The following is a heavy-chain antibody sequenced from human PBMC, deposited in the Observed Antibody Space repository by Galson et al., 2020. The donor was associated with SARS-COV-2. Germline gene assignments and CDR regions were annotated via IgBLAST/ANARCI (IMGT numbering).Heavy chain of an antibody. V-gene: IGHV1-8*01. CDR1: GYTFTSYD. CDR2: MNPNSGNT. CDR3: ARARTARSVVVIAIVIYYCMDV. J-gene: IGHJ6*03. Sequence: ASVKVSCKASGYTFTSYDINWVRQATGQGLEWMGWMNPNSGNTGYAHKFQDRATIPSNTPISTAYMELSSLRSEDTAVYYCARARTARSVVVIAIVIYYCMDVWGKGTTVTVSS. D-gene: IGHD2-21*01.